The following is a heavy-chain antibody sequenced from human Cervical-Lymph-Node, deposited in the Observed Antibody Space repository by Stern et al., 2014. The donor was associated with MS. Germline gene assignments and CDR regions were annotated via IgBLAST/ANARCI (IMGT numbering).Heavy chain of an antibody. CDR2: IIPILVTP. CDR1: GDPSKNDP. CDR3: ARQDAVAGLYY. V-gene: IGHV1-69*01. J-gene: IGHJ4*02. Sequence: VQLVESGAEVKKPGASVKVSCKSSGDPSKNDPISWVRQAPGQGLEWMGGIIPILVTPNYAQKFQGRVTITAGGSPGAVYMEISSLRSEDTAVYYCARQDAVAGLYYWGQGTLVTVSS. D-gene: IGHD6-19*01.